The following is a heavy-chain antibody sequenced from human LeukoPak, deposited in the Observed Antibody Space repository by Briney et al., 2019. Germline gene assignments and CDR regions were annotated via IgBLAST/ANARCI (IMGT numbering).Heavy chain of an antibody. V-gene: IGHV3-21*01. CDR3: ARVVGATLDEGWPATLDEGWLDY. D-gene: IGHD1-26*01. J-gene: IGHJ4*02. CDR2: ISSSSSYI. CDR1: GFTFSSYS. Sequence: GGSLRLSCAASGFTFSSYSMNWVRQAPGKGLEWVSSISSSSSYIYYADSVKGRFTISRDNAKNSLYLQMNSLRAEDTAVYYCARVVGATLDEGWPATLDEGWLDYWGQGTLVTVSS.